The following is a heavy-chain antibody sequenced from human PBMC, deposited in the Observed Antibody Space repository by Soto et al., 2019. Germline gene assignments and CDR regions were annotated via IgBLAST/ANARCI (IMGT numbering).Heavy chain of an antibody. CDR1: GFTLSRFE. CDR3: TRAAWFPYLSFY. D-gene: IGHD3-10*01. Sequence: GGSLRLSCAASGFTLSRFELHWVRQAPGKGLEWISYISSSGSTAYYASSVEGRFTISRDNANNSVYLQMDSLRAEDTALYYCTRAAWFPYLSFYWGQGALVTVSS. J-gene: IGHJ4*02. CDR2: ISSSGSTA. V-gene: IGHV3-48*03.